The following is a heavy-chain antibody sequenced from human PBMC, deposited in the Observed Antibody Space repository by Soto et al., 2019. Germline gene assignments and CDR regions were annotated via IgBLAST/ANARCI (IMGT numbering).Heavy chain of an antibody. CDR3: ARRGLLVNWFDP. D-gene: IGHD2-21*01. V-gene: IGHV1-46*01. CDR1: GYTFTSYY. J-gene: IGHJ5*02. CDR2: INPSGGST. Sequence: GASVKVSCKASGYTFTSYYMYWVRQAPGQGLEWMGIINPSGGSTSYAQKFQGRVTMTRDTSTSTVYMELSSLRSEDTAVYYCARRGLLVNWFDPWGQGTLVTVSS.